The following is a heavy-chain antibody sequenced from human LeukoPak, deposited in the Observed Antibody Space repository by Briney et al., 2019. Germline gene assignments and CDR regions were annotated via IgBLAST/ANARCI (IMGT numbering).Heavy chain of an antibody. J-gene: IGHJ3*01. CDR1: GFTFSSSA. CDR2: IGVAGGNT. Sequence: SVKVSCKASGFTFSSSAIQWVRQARGQRLEWIGWIGVAGGNTNYAQTLQGRITITRDMSTSTAYMELTSLRSDDTAVYYCAAEIYGGNTDCCTFDFWGPGTPVTVSS. CDR3: AAEIYGGNTDCCTFDF. V-gene: IGHV1-58*02. D-gene: IGHD4-23*01.